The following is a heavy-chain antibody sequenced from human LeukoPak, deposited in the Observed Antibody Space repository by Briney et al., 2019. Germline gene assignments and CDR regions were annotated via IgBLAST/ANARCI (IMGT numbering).Heavy chain of an antibody. J-gene: IGHJ4*02. Sequence: PGGSLRLSCAASGFIFSTYSMNWVRQAPGKGLEWVSSISPSSHYIYYADSLKGRFTISRDNAKNTLYLQMNSLRAEDTAVYYCARDRYGFDYWGQGTLVTVSS. CDR2: ISPSSHYI. V-gene: IGHV3-21*04. CDR1: GFIFSTYS. CDR3: ARDRYGFDY. D-gene: IGHD3-16*02.